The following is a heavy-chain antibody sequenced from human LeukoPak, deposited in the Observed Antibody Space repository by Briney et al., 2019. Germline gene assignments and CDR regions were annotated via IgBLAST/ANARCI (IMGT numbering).Heavy chain of an antibody. D-gene: IGHD3-22*01. CDR3: ASRSRYYYDSSGYYSFDY. CDR1: GGTFSSYA. J-gene: IGHJ4*02. CDR2: IIPIFGTA. V-gene: IGHV1-69*05. Sequence: SVKVSCKASGGTFSSYAISWVRQAPGQGLEWMGGIIPIFGTANYAQKFQGRVTITTDESTSTAYMELSSLRSEDTAVYYCASRSRYYYDSSGYYSFDYWGQGTLATVSS.